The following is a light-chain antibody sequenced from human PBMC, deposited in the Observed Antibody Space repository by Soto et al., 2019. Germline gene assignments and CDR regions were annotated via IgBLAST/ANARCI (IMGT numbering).Light chain of an antibody. J-gene: IGLJ1*01. CDR3: SSYTASSTLL. CDR1: SSDVGGYNY. CDR2: EVS. V-gene: IGLV2-14*03. Sequence: QSALTQPASVSGSPGQSITISCTGTSSDVGGYNYVSWSQQHPGKAPKLLISEVSNRPSGVSNRFSGSKSGNTASLTISGLQADDEADYHCSSYTASSTLLFGTGTKVTVL.